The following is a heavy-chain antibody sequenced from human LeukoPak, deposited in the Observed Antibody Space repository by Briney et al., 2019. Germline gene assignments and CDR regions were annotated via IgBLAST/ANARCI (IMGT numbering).Heavy chain of an antibody. Sequence: SVKVSCKASGYTFTGYYMHWVRQAPGQGLEWMGWIIPILGIANYAQKFQGRVTITADKSTSTAYMELSSLRSEDTAVYYCARDPPDYYDSSGYYLDWFDPWGQGTLVTVSS. D-gene: IGHD3-22*01. V-gene: IGHV1-69*10. CDR1: GYTFTGYY. CDR2: IIPILGIA. CDR3: ARDPPDYYDSSGYYLDWFDP. J-gene: IGHJ5*02.